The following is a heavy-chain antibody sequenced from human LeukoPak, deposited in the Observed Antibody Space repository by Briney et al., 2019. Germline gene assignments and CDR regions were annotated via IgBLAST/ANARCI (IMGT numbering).Heavy chain of an antibody. CDR2: ISYSGST. CDR3: AREGTAGTNLNWFDP. J-gene: IGHJ5*02. CDR1: GGSISSYY. Sequence: SETLSLTCTVSGGSISSYYWSRIRQPPGKGLEWIGYISYSGSTNFNPSLKSRVTISVDTSKNQFSLKLSSVTAADTAVYYCAREGTAGTNLNWFDPWGQGTLVTVSS. D-gene: IGHD1-1*01. V-gene: IGHV4-59*01.